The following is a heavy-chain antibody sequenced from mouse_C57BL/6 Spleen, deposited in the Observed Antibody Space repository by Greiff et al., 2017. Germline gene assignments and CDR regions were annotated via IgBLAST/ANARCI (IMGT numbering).Heavy chain of an antibody. CDR3: AREESYYAMDY. V-gene: IGHV2-2*01. CDR2: IRSGGST. CDR1: GFSLTSYG. Sequence: VQLQQSGPGLVQPSQSLSITCTVSGFSLTSYGVHWVRQSPGKGLEWLGVIRSGGSTDYNAAFISRLSISKDNSKSQVFFKMNSRQADDTAIYYCAREESYYAMDYWGQGTSGTVSS. J-gene: IGHJ4*01.